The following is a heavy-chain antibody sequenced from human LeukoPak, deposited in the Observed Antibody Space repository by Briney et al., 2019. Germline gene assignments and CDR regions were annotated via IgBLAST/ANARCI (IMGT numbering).Heavy chain of an antibody. D-gene: IGHD5-12*01. CDR2: IRYDGSNK. J-gene: IGHJ4*02. Sequence: GGSLRLSCAASGFTFSSYGMHWVRQAPGKGLEWVAFIRYDGSNKYYADSVKGRFTISRDNSKNTLYLQMNSLRAEDTAVYYCAKDPPIVATTRTNYFDYWGQGTLVTVSS. V-gene: IGHV3-30*02. CDR3: AKDPPIVATTRTNYFDY. CDR1: GFTFSSYG.